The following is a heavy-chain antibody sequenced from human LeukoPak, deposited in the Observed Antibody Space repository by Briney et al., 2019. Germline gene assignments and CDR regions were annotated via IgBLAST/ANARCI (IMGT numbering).Heavy chain of an antibody. J-gene: IGHJ4*02. Sequence: PSETLSLTCTVSGGSISSYYWSWIRQPAGKGLEWIGRIYTSGSTNYNPSLKSRVTMSVDTSKNQFSLKLSSVTAADTAVYYCARVLVGVGLVIDYFDYWGQGTLVTVSS. CDR2: IYTSGST. CDR1: GGSISSYY. D-gene: IGHD3/OR15-3a*01. V-gene: IGHV4-4*07. CDR3: ARVLVGVGLVIDYFDY.